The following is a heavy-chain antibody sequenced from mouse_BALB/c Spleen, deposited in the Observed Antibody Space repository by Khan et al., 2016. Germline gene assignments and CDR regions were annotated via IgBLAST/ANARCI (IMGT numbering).Heavy chain of an antibody. CDR1: GYTFTNSG. CDR3: AREGEAYDAIGY. V-gene: IGHV9-3*02. Sequence: QIQLVQSGPELKKPGETVKISCKASGYTFTNSGMNWVKQAPGKGLTWMGWINTNTGESTYADVFKGRFAFFLETSARTAYLQINNVKNEDTAKYSGAREGEAYDAIGYWGQGTSDTVSS. CDR2: INTNTGES. J-gene: IGHJ4*01.